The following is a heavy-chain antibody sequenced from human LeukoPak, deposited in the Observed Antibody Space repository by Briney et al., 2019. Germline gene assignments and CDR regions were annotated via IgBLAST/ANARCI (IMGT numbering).Heavy chain of an antibody. D-gene: IGHD6-19*01. J-gene: IGHJ4*02. Sequence: SETLSLTCTVSGGSISSSSYYWGWIRQPPGKGLEWIGSIYYSGSTYYNPSLKSRVTISVDTSKNQFSLKLSSVTAADTAVYYCARVVAVALGGFDYWGQGTLVTVSS. V-gene: IGHV4-39*01. CDR3: ARVVAVALGGFDY. CDR1: GGSISSSSYY. CDR2: IYYSGST.